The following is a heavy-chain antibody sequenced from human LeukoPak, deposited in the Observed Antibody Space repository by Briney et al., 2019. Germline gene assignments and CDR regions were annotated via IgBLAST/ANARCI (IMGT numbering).Heavy chain of an antibody. CDR3: ASYGDYNDAFDI. V-gene: IGHV3-21*01. D-gene: IGHD4-17*01. CDR1: GFTFINYG. J-gene: IGHJ3*02. CDR2: ISSSSSYI. Sequence: PGGSLILSCAASGFTFINYGMSWVRQAPGKGLEWVSSISSSSSYIYYADSVMGRFTISRDNAKSSLYLQMNSLRAEDTAVYYCASYGDYNDAFDIWGQGTMVTVSS.